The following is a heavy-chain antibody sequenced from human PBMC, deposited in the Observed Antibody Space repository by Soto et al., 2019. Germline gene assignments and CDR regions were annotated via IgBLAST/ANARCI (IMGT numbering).Heavy chain of an antibody. CDR3: ARVPPWGNSAGDYYIQHYDS. Sequence: SVKDSCKSSGFTFTSYAIHWLRQAPGQRPQWMGWINGGSGNTKYSQDFQGRVTFTRDTFATTAYLELSSLRYEDTAVYYCARVPPWGNSAGDYYIQHYDSWGQGTPVTVSS. CDR2: INGGSGNT. V-gene: IGHV1-3*01. D-gene: IGHD3-10*01. CDR1: GFTFTSYA. J-gene: IGHJ4*02.